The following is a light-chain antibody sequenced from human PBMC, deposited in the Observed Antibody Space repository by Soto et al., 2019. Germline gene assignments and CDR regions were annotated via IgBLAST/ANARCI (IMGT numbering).Light chain of an antibody. Sequence: DIVMTHSPLSLPVTPGEPATFSCRGSQSISTILPLYQHKPGQPPRLLIYGASTRATGIPDGCSGGGSWRELSLTISSLQSEDVAVYYCQQYNNWSSTFGQGTRLEIK. V-gene: IGKV3-15*01. CDR2: GAS. J-gene: IGKJ5*01. CDR1: QSISTI. CDR3: QQYNNWSST.